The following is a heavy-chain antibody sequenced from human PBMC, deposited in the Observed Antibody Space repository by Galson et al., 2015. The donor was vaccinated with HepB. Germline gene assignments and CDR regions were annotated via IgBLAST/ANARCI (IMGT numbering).Heavy chain of an antibody. CDR3: ARALYTRALDH. J-gene: IGHJ4*02. Sequence: SLRLSCAASGFTFSSYWMSWVRQAPGKGLEWVANIKPDGSEKYYVDSVKGRFTISRDNAKNSLYLQMNSLRAEDTAVYYWARALYTRALDHWGQGTLVTVSS. CDR2: IKPDGSEK. V-gene: IGHV3-7*01. D-gene: IGHD2-8*01. CDR1: GFTFSSYW.